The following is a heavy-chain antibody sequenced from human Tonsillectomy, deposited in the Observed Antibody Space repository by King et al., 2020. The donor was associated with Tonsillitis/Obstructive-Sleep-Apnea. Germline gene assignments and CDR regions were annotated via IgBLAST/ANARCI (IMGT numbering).Heavy chain of an antibody. CDR3: ARDPMRHYFDSSDSSAYYTFAY. CDR1: GYTFTSYG. V-gene: IGHV1-18*01. D-gene: IGHD3-22*01. CDR2: ISAYNGNT. J-gene: IGHJ4*02. Sequence: VQLVQSGAEVKKPGASVKVSCKASGYTFTSYGISWVRQAPGQGLEWMGWISAYNGNTNYPQNLQGRVTMTTDTSTSTAYLDLRSLRSDDTAVYYCARDPMRHYFDSSDSSAYYTFAYWGQGSLVTVSS.